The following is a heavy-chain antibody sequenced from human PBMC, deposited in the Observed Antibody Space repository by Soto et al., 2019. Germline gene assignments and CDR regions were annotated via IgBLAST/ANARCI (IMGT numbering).Heavy chain of an antibody. J-gene: IGHJ5*02. Sequence: QVQLVQSGAEVKQPGSSVKVSCKASGGVFSNYALTWVGQAPGQGPEWVGGLVPVFGTPNYAPKFQGRVTVTADESTLTGYFELHTLTSADTAIYSCARGSHYLSTGYYFNTWGQGTMVIVSS. V-gene: IGHV1-69*01. D-gene: IGHD3-9*01. CDR3: ARGSHYLSTGYYFNT. CDR2: LVPVFGTP. CDR1: GGVFSNYA.